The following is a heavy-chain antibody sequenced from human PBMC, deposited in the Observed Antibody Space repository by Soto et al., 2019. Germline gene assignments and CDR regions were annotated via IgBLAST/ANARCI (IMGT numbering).Heavy chain of an antibody. CDR3: ARETPGWNPFDF. J-gene: IGHJ4*02. CDR2: ISYDGSNK. D-gene: IGHD1-1*01. CDR1: GFTFSSYV. Sequence: PGGSLRLSCAASGFTFSSYVMHWVRQAPGKGLEWVALISYDGSNKQYGDSVKGRFTISRDNSKNTLYLQVNSLRAEDTAVYYCARETPGWNPFDFWRQGTQVTSPQ. V-gene: IGHV3-30*03.